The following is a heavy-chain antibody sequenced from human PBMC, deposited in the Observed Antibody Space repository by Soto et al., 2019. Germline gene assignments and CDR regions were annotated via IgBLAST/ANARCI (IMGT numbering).Heavy chain of an antibody. CDR1: GGSISSSNW. D-gene: IGHD2-2*01. Sequence: QVQLQESGPGLVKPSGTLSLTCAVSGGSISSSNWWSWVRQPPGKGLEWIGEIYHSGSTNYNPSHKSRVPILVDKSKNQLSLKLSSVTAADTAVYYCARVVGGYYYGMDVWGQGTTVTVSS. J-gene: IGHJ6*02. V-gene: IGHV4-4*02. CDR3: ARVVGGYYYGMDV. CDR2: IYHSGST.